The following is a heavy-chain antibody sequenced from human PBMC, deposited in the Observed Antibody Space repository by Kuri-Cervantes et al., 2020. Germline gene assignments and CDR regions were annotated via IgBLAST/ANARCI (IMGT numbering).Heavy chain of an antibody. CDR3: ARVLGSMYYFDY. CDR1: GFTVSSNY. J-gene: IGHJ4*02. Sequence: GGSLRLSCAASGFTVSSNYMSWVRQAPGKGLEWVSVIYSGGSTYYADSVKGRFTISRDNSKNTLYLQMNSLRAEDTAVYYCARVLGSMYYFDYWGQGTLVTVSS. V-gene: IGHV3-53*01. CDR2: IYSGGST. D-gene: IGHD7-27*01.